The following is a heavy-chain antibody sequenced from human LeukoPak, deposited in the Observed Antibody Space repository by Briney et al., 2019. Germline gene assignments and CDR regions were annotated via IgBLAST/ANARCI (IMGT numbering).Heavy chain of an antibody. CDR2: INDSGRT. CDR1: GGSFSNYY. Sequence: SETLSLTCAVYGGSFSNYYWSWIRQTPGKGMEWIGEINDSGRTNYNPSLMSRVTVSVDTSKNQFSLRLTSVTATDTGVYYCARRWNYGRNYYIDVWGKGATVSVSS. D-gene: IGHD1-7*01. V-gene: IGHV4-34*01. J-gene: IGHJ6*03. CDR3: ARRWNYGRNYYIDV.